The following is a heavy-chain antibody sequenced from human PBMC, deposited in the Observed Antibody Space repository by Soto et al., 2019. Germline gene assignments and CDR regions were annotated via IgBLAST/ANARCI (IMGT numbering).Heavy chain of an antibody. V-gene: IGHV4-4*02. D-gene: IGHD3-10*01. CDR2: IYHSGST. CDR1: GGSISSSNW. J-gene: IGHJ4*02. Sequence: SETLSLTCAVSGGSISSSNWWSWVRQPPGKGLEWIGEIYHSGSTNYNPSLKSRVTISVDKSKNQFSLKLSSVTAADTAVYYCARVRVSMVRGVVYYFDYWGQGTLVTVSS. CDR3: ARVRVSMVRGVVYYFDY.